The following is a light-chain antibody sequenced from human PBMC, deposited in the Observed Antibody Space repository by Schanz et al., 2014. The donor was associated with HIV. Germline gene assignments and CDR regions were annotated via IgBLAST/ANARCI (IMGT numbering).Light chain of an antibody. V-gene: IGKV1-39*01. CDR2: AAS. CDR1: QSISTF. CDR3: QETYSTPSIT. J-gene: IGKJ5*01. Sequence: DIQMTQSPSTLSASVGDRVTITCRASQSISTFLNWYQQKLGKAPKLLIHAASSLQSGVPSRFSGSGSGTDFTLIISSLQPEDFGSYYCQETYSTPSITFGQGTRLEIK.